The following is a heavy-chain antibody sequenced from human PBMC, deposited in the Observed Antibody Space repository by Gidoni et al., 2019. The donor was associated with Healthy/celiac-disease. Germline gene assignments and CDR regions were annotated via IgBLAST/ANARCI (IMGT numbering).Heavy chain of an antibody. CDR3: ARSLDIMATRWYYGMDV. D-gene: IGHD5-12*01. J-gene: IGHJ6*02. CDR1: EYTFVGYF. V-gene: IGHV1-2*02. Sequence: QVQLVQSGAEVKKPGASVTVSCKASEYTFVGYFMHWVRQSPGQGLEWMGWINPNSGGTNKAQSFQGRVTMTRDTSISTAYMELSRLRSDDTAVYYCARSLDIMATRWYYGMDVWGQGTTVTVS. CDR2: INPNSGGT.